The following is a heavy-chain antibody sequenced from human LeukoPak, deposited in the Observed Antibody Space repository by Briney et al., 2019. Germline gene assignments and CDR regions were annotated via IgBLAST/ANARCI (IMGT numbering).Heavy chain of an antibody. CDR3: AQGLLFTSIVVVNADAFDI. J-gene: IGHJ3*02. Sequence: ETLSLTCTVSGGSISSSSYYWGWIRQPPGKGLEWVSAISGSGDNTYYADSVKGRFTISRDNSKNTLYLQMNSLRAEDTAVYYRAQGLLFTSIVVVNADAFDIWGQGTMVTVTS. V-gene: IGHV3-23*01. CDR1: GGSISSSSYY. D-gene: IGHD3-22*01. CDR2: ISGSGDNT.